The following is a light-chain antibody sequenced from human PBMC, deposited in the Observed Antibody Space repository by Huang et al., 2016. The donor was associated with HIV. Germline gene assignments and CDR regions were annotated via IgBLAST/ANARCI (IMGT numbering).Light chain of an antibody. Sequence: AIQMTQSPSSLSASFGDRVTITCRASQAISNDLGWYQHTPGKAPKLLIYAASELQVGVPLRFRGSGSGTDFTLIITSLQPEDVGTYYCLQDFNYPRTFGQGTTVKI. J-gene: IGKJ1*01. CDR1: QAISND. CDR3: LQDFNYPRT. CDR2: AAS. V-gene: IGKV1-6*02.